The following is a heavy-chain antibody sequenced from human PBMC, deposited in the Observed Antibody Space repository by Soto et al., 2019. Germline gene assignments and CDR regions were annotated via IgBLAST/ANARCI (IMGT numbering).Heavy chain of an antibody. V-gene: IGHV3-7*01. D-gene: IGHD6-19*01. Sequence: GGSLRLSCAASGFTFSSYWMSWVRQAPGKGLEWVANIKQDGSEKYYVDSVKGRFTISRDNAKNSLYLQMNSLRAEDKAVYYCARDRRIAVARSAFDIWGQGTMVTVSS. CDR2: IKQDGSEK. J-gene: IGHJ3*02. CDR1: GFTFSSYW. CDR3: ARDRRIAVARSAFDI.